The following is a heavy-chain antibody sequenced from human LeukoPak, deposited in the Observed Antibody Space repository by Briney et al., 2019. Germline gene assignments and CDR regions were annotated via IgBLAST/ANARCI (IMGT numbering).Heavy chain of an antibody. CDR3: ANSEYTSSSRDLNDY. CDR1: GLSFSGYW. D-gene: IGHD6-6*01. Sequence: GGSLRLSCAASGLSFSGYWMHWVRQAPGKGLVWVSRIKSDGSSTSYADSVKGRFTISRDNSKNTLYLQMSSLRAEDTAVYYCANSEYTSSSRDLNDYWGQGTLVTVSS. V-gene: IGHV3-74*01. CDR2: IKSDGSST. J-gene: IGHJ4*02.